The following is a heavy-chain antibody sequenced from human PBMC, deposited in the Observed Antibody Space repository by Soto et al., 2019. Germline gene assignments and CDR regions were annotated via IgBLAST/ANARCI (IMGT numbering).Heavy chain of an antibody. CDR3: ARHSKRYSEFDY. V-gene: IGHV3-48*01. D-gene: IGHD5-12*01. CDR1: GFTFSSYS. Sequence: PGGSLRLSCAASGFTFSSYSMNWVRQAPGKGLEWVSYISSSSTIYYADSVKGRFTISRDNAKNSLYLQMNSLRAEDTAVYYCARHSKRYSEFDYWGQGTLVTVSS. CDR2: ISSSSTI. J-gene: IGHJ4*02.